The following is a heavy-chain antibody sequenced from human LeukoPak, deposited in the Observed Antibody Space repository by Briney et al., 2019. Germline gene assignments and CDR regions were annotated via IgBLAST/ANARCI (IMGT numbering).Heavy chain of an antibody. V-gene: IGHV1-69*13. CDR2: IIPIFGTA. CDR1: GGTFSSYA. CDR3: ARAPDDSSGWFDP. J-gene: IGHJ5*02. D-gene: IGHD1-26*01. Sequence: ASVRVSCKASGGTFSSYAISWVRQAPGQGLEWMGGIIPIFGTANYAQKFQGRVTITADESTSTAYMGLSSLRSEDTAVYYCARAPDDSSGWFDPWGQGTLVTVSS.